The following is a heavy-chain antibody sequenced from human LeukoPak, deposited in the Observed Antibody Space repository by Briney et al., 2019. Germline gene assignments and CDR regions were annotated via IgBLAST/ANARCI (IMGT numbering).Heavy chain of an antibody. CDR3: ARAGTIFGVVIPRWFDP. J-gene: IGHJ5*02. Sequence: GASVKVSCKASGYTFTTYGISWVRQAPGQGLEWMGWISAYNGNTNYAQKLQGRVTMTTDTSTSTAYMELRSLRSDDTAVYYCARAGTIFGVVIPRWFDPWGQGTLVTVSS. D-gene: IGHD3-3*01. V-gene: IGHV1-18*01. CDR2: ISAYNGNT. CDR1: GYTFTTYG.